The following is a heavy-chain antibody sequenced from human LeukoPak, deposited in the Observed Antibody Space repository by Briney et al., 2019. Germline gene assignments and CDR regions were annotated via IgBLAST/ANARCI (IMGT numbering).Heavy chain of an antibody. D-gene: IGHD4-23*01. J-gene: IGHJ4*02. CDR1: GFTFSNSW. CDR2: IKPDGSAQ. Sequence: GSLRLSCAASGFTFSNSWMSWVRQAPEKGLEWVATIKPDGSAQYYVDSVKGRFTISRDNAKNSLFLQINSLRAEDTAVYYCARDGDGGELDYWGQGTLVTVSS. CDR3: ARDGDGGELDY. V-gene: IGHV3-7*01.